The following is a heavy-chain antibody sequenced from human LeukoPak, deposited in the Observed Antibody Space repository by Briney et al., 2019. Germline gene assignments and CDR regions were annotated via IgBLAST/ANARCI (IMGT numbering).Heavy chain of an antibody. V-gene: IGHV3-30*02. J-gene: IGHJ6*02. CDR2: ILYDGSRE. Sequence: GGSLRLSCVASGFTFNRCGMHWVRHASGKGLEWVARILYDGSREYYADSVEGRFTIARDNSKNTLYLEMNSLREEDTAVYYCVKSSGTEDYGMDAWGQGTTVTVSS. D-gene: IGHD3-10*01. CDR3: VKSSGTEDYGMDA. CDR1: GFTFNRCG.